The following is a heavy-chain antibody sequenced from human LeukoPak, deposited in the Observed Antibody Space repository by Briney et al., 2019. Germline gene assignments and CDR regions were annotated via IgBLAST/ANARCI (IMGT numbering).Heavy chain of an antibody. CDR1: GFTFSSYD. CDR3: ARDDYDSSGDY. V-gene: IGHV3-48*03. Sequence: GGSLRLSCAASGFTFSSYDMNWVRQAPGQELEWVSYISSSGSTIYYADSVKGRFTISRDNAANLLYLQMNRLRAEDTAVYYGARDDYDSSGDYWGKGNIVTVSS. CDR2: ISSSGSTI. D-gene: IGHD3-22*01. J-gene: IGHJ4*01.